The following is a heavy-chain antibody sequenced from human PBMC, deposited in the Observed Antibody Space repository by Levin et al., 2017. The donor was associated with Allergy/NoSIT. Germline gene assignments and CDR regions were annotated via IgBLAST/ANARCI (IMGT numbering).Heavy chain of an antibody. CDR3: AADAGDFRLPRVSSQKYFQH. V-gene: IGHV3-30-3*01. CDR1: GFTFSRYA. Sequence: PGGSLRLSCAASGFTFSRYAMHWVRQAPGKGLEWVAVISYDGANKYYADSVKGRFTISRDNSKNTLFLQMISLRTADTALYYCAADAGDFRLPRVSSQKYFQHWGQGTLVTVSS. D-gene: IGHD4-17*01. J-gene: IGHJ1*01. CDR2: ISYDGANK.